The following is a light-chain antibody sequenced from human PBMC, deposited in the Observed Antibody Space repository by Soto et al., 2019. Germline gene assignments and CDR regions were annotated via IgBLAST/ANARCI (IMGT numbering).Light chain of an antibody. V-gene: IGKV3-20*01. CDR3: QQYGGSPSIT. CDR1: QILSSNY. Sequence: IRLTQSPGTLSLSPGEGATLSCRAIQILSSNYLAWYQQKPGQAPRLLIYGESRRATGIPDRFSGSGSGTDFTLAIRRLEPEDSAVYYCQQYGGSPSITFGQGTLLEIK. J-gene: IGKJ5*01. CDR2: GES.